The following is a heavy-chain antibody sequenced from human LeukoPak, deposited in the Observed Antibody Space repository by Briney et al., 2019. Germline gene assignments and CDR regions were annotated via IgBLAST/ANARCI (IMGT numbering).Heavy chain of an antibody. CDR2: INHSGST. CDR1: GGSFSGYY. J-gene: IGHJ4*02. V-gene: IGHV4-34*01. CDR3: ARETLPADYGSGSYYMTFDY. Sequence: SETLSLTCAVYGGSFSGYYWSWIRQPPGKGLEWIGEINHSGSTNYNPSLKSRVTISVDTSKNQFSLKLSSVTAADTAVYYCARETLPADYGSGSYYMTFDYWGQGPLVTVSS. D-gene: IGHD3-10*01.